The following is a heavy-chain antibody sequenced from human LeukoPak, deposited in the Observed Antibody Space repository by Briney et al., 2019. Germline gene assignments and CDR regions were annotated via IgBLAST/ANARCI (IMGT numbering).Heavy chain of an antibody. CDR3: AKQLGYCSDGSCYFPY. D-gene: IGHD2-15*01. CDR2: ISNNGGYT. Sequence: GGSLRLSCAASGFTFNNYVMSWVRQAPGKGLEWVSAISNNGGYTYYADSVQGRFTISRDNSKSTLCLQMNSLRAEDTAVYYCAKQLGYCSDGSCYFPYWGQGTLVTVPS. V-gene: IGHV3-23*01. CDR1: GFTFNNYV. J-gene: IGHJ4*02.